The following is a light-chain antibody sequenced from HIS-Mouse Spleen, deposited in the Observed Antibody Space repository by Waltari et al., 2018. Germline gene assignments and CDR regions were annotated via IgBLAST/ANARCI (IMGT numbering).Light chain of an antibody. V-gene: IGLV3-10*01. Sequence: SYELTPPPSASVSPGQPARITCSGDAFPKKYAYWYQQKSGQAPVLVIYEDSKRPSGIPERFSGSSSGTMATLTISGAQVEDEADYYCYSTDSSGNHRVFGGGTKLTVL. CDR1: AFPKKY. CDR3: YSTDSSGNHRV. J-gene: IGLJ2*01. CDR2: EDS.